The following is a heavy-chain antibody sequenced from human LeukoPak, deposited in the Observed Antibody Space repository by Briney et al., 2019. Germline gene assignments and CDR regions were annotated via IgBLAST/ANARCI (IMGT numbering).Heavy chain of an antibody. D-gene: IGHD1-26*01. CDR3: ARGSGSYYPYYYYGMDV. Sequence: ASVKVSCKASGYTFTNYFIHWVRQATGQGLEWMGWMNPNSGNTGYAQKFQGRVTMTRNTSISTAYMELSSLRSEDTAVYYCARGSGSYYPYYYYGMDVWGQGTTVTVSS. V-gene: IGHV1-8*02. J-gene: IGHJ6*02. CDR2: MNPNSGNT. CDR1: GYTFTNYF.